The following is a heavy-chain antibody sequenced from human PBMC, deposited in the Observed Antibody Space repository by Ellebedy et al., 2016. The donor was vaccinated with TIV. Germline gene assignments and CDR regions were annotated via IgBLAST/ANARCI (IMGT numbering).Heavy chain of an antibody. Sequence: PGGSLRLSCAASGFSFRSYWMSWVRQAPGKGLEWVANIYQDGGVQYYVDSMKGRFTISRDTADNSLFLQMNSLRAEDTAVYYCARIGCYGDYAVQVNNWFDSWGQGTPVTVSP. CDR2: IYQDGGVQ. CDR1: GFSFRSYW. CDR3: ARIGCYGDYAVQVNNWFDS. J-gene: IGHJ5*01. V-gene: IGHV3-7*01. D-gene: IGHD4-17*01.